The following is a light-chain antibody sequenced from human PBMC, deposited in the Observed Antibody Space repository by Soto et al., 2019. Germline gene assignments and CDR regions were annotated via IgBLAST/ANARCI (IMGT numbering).Light chain of an antibody. Sequence: DIQMTQSPSSVSASVGDRVTITCRASQDIANWLAWYQQKPGKPPRLLVYVGSNLQTGVPSRFSGSGSGTLFTLTISSLQTEDFATYYCQQANSFPYTFGQGTKLEI. J-gene: IGKJ2*01. CDR3: QQANSFPYT. CDR2: VGS. CDR1: QDIANW. V-gene: IGKV1-12*01.